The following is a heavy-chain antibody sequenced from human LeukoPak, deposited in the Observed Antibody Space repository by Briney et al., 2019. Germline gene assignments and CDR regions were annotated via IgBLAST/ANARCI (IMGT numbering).Heavy chain of an antibody. Sequence: GGSLRLSCAASGFTFSRYWMHWVRQAPGKGLVWVSHINSDGSGTSYADSVKGRFTISRDNAKNTLYLQMNSLRAEDTAVYYCARGSYYGDYEFDYWGQGTLVTVSS. V-gene: IGHV3-74*01. D-gene: IGHD4-17*01. CDR1: GFTFSRYW. J-gene: IGHJ4*02. CDR3: ARGSYYGDYEFDY. CDR2: INSDGSGT.